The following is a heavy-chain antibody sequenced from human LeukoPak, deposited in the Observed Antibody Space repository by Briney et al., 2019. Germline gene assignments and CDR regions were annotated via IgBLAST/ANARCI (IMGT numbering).Heavy chain of an antibody. CDR2: IYNGVNT. V-gene: IGHV4-61*01. D-gene: IGHD1-26*01. CDR3: ARSRAFKSGAFDP. Sequence: SETLSLTCTVSVDSVSSASYWTWIRQPPGKGVEWIAHIYNGVNTNYNPSLKSRVTISVDTSKNQFSLRLNSVTAADTAVYYCARSRAFKSGAFDPWGQGSLVTVSS. J-gene: IGHJ5*02. CDR1: VDSVSSASY.